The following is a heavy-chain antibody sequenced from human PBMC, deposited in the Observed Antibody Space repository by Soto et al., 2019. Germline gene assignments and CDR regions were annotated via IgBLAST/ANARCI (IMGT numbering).Heavy chain of an antibody. Sequence: ASVKVSCKASGYTFTGYYMHWVRQAPGQGLEWMGWINPNSGGTNYAQKFQGWVTMTRDTSISTAYMELSRLRSDDTAVYYCARDEDYYDSSGYFPDWGQGTLVTVSS. CDR2: INPNSGGT. CDR3: ARDEDYYDSSGYFPD. D-gene: IGHD3-22*01. CDR1: GYTFTGYY. V-gene: IGHV1-2*04. J-gene: IGHJ4*02.